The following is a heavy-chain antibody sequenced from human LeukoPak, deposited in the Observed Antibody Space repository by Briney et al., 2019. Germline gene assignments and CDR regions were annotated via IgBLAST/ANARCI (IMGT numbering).Heavy chain of an antibody. Sequence: PGGSLRLSCAASGFTVSSHYMSWDRQAPGKGLEWVSVIYSGGRTYYADSVKGRFTISRDNSKNTLYLQMNSLRAEDTAVYYCARARRYWGQGTLVTVSS. CDR1: GFTVSSHY. D-gene: IGHD1-14*01. CDR3: ARARRY. CDR2: IYSGGRT. V-gene: IGHV3-66*01. J-gene: IGHJ4*02.